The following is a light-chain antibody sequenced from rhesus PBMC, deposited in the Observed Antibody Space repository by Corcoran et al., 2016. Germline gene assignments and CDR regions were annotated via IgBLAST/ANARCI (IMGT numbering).Light chain of an antibody. Sequence: DIQMTQSPSSLSASVGDTVTITCRASQGISSYLNWFQQKPGKAPKLLIYAATTFQSGVTSRFSGSGSGTDFTLTSSSLQPEDFATYYCQQYKSYPWTFGQGTKVEIK. CDR2: AAT. V-gene: IGKV1-28*02. CDR3: QQYKSYPWT. CDR1: QGISSY. J-gene: IGKJ1*01.